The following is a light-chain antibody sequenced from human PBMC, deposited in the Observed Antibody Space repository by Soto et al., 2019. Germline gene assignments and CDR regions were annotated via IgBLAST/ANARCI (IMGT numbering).Light chain of an antibody. CDR2: DVS. J-gene: IGLJ3*02. Sequence: QSALTQPRSVSGSPGQSVTISCTGTSSDVGGYNYVSWYQQHPGKAPKLMIYDVSKRPSGVPDRFSGSKSGNTASLTISGRQAEDEADYYCCSYAGSYTLWGFGGGTKVTVL. V-gene: IGLV2-11*01. CDR1: SSDVGGYNY. CDR3: CSYAGSYTLWG.